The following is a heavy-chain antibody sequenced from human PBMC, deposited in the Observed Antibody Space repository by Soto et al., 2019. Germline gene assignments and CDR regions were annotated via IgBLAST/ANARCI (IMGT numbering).Heavy chain of an antibody. V-gene: IGHV3-23*01. CDR2: ISGSGGST. CDR1: GFTFSSYA. CDR3: AKVSSSWYSGFFDL. J-gene: IGHJ4*02. D-gene: IGHD6-13*01. Sequence: RSLRLSCAASGFTFSSYAMSWVRQAPGKGLEWVSAISGSGGSTYYADSVKGRFTISRDNSKNTLYLQMNTLRVEDTAVYYCAKVSSSWYSGFFDLWGQGTRVTVSS.